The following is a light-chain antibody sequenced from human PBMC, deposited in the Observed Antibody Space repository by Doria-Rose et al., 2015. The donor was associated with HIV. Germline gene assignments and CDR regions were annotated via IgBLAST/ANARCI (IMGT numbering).Light chain of an antibody. CDR2: GAS. CDR3: QQFDSFPRT. Sequence: DIQLTQSPSLLSASVGVRVTITCRASQGISRYLAWYQQKPGKAPTLLIFGASTLQSGVPSRFSGSGSGTEFTLTISSLQPEDFATYYCQQFDSFPRTFGQGTKVELK. CDR1: QGISRY. J-gene: IGKJ1*01. V-gene: IGKV1-9*01.